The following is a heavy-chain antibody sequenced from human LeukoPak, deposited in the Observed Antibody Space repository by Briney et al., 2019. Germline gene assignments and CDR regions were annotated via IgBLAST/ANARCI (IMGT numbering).Heavy chain of an antibody. J-gene: IGHJ4*02. CDR2: ISGSGNST. Sequence: PGESLRLSCVASGFTFSSSGMNWVRQAPGKGLDWVSSISGSGNSTYDADSVKGRFTISRDNSKNTLYLQMNSLRAEDTAVYYCAKTSGLGNFEFWGQGTLVTVSS. CDR1: GFTFSSSG. V-gene: IGHV3-23*01. D-gene: IGHD3-10*01. CDR3: AKTSGLGNFEF.